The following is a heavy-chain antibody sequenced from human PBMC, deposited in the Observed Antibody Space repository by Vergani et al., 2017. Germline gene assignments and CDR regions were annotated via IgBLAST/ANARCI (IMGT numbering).Heavy chain of an antibody. CDR1: ADSISSGSYY. J-gene: IGHJ4*02. D-gene: IGHD6-19*01. Sequence: QVQLQESGPGLVKPSETLSLTCAVSADSISSGSYYWGWIRQPPGKSLEWIGSIYYSGLTYYNPSLKSRVAISVDTSKNQFSLKVTSVTAADTAVYFCARDSSGWYHYWGQGTLVTVSS. CDR2: IYYSGLT. V-gene: IGHV4-39*02. CDR3: ARDSSGWYHY.